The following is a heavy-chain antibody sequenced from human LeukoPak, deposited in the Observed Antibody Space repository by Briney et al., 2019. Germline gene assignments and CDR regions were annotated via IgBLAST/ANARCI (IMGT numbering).Heavy chain of an antibody. J-gene: IGHJ4*02. V-gene: IGHV1-2*02. CDR3: ASDEFSDSRGYYAAPLDH. CDR1: GYTFTGSY. Sequence: ASVKVSCKASGYTFTGSYMHWLRQAPGQGLEWMGWVNPNSGATNYAQKFQGRVTMTRDTSITTVFMELSSLRSDDTAVYYCASDEFSDSRGYYAAPLDHWGQGTLVSVSS. CDR2: VNPNSGAT. D-gene: IGHD3-22*01.